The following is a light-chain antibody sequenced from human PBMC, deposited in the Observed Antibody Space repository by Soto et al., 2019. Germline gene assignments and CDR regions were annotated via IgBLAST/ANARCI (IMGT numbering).Light chain of an antibody. J-gene: IGKJ3*01. CDR3: LQHNSYPFT. CDR2: AAS. CDR1: QDIRSD. Sequence: DIQMTQSPSSLSAFVGDRVTITCRASQDIRSDLGWFQQKPGKAPKRLVFAASTLESGVPSRFSGSRSGTEFTLTISSLQPEDFATYYCLQHNSYPFTFGPATKVDIK. V-gene: IGKV1-17*01.